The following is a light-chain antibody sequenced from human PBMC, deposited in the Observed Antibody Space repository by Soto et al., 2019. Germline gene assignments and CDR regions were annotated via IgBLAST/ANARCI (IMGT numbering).Light chain of an antibody. CDR3: QQYTNWPPLT. Sequence: EIVMTQFPATLSVSPGEGVTISCRASQSVHRDLAWYQQKPGQAPRLLIYDASTRATGIPDRFSGSGSGTEFTLTISSLQSEDFAVYYCQQYTNWPPLTFGGGTEVEI. V-gene: IGKV3-15*01. CDR1: QSVHRD. J-gene: IGKJ4*01. CDR2: DAS.